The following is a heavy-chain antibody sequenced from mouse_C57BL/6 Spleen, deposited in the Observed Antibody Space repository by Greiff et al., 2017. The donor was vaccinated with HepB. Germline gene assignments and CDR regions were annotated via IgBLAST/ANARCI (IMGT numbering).Heavy chain of an antibody. CDR1: GYTFTSYW. Sequence: QVQLQQPGAELVKPGASVKLSCKASGYTFTSYWMHWVKQRPGQGLEWIGMIHPNSGSTNYNEKFKSKATLTVDKSSSTAYMQLSSLTSEDSAVDYCARPTVVPYFDYWGQGTTLTVSS. CDR3: ARPTVVPYFDY. CDR2: IHPNSGST. V-gene: IGHV1-64*01. J-gene: IGHJ2*01. D-gene: IGHD1-1*01.